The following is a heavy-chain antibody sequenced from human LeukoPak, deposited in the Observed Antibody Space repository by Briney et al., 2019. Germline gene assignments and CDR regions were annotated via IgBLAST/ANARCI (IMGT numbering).Heavy chain of an antibody. D-gene: IGHD6-19*01. V-gene: IGHV4-34*01. CDR1: GGSFSGYY. CDR3: ARTSNVAVAGTGNYFDY. CDR2: INHSGST. Sequence: SETLSLTCAVYGGSFSGYYWSWIRQPPGKGLDWIGEINHSGSTNYNPSLKSRVTISVDTSKNQFSLKLSSVTAADTAVYYCARTSNVAVAGTGNYFDYWGQGTLVTVSS. J-gene: IGHJ4*02.